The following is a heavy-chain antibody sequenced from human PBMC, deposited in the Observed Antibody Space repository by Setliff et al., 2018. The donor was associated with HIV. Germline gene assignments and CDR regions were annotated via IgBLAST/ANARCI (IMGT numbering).Heavy chain of an antibody. Sequence: SETLFLTCTVSGGSISTSYWNWIRQPPGKGLEWIAYIYTSGSVNYNPSLNSRVTISVDTSKNQFSLKVNSVTAADTAVYYCARSPRIGVAGEFEYWGQGTLVTVSS. J-gene: IGHJ4*02. D-gene: IGHD6-19*01. CDR1: GGSISTSY. CDR3: ARSPRIGVAGEFEY. V-gene: IGHV4-4*09. CDR2: IYTSGSV.